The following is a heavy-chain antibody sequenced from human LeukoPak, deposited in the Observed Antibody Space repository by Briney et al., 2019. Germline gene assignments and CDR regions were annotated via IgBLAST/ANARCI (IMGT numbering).Heavy chain of an antibody. V-gene: IGHV3-23*01. D-gene: IGHD6-19*01. J-gene: IGHJ4*02. CDR2: ISSGGGST. CDR1: GFTFSTYN. Sequence: GGSLRLSCAASGFTFSTYNMNWVRQAPGKGLEWVSVISSGGGSTYYADAVKDRFTISRDNSMNTLYLQMNSLRAEDTAVYYCARRGLSSAWYYFDSWGQGTLVTVSS. CDR3: ARRGLSSAWYYFDS.